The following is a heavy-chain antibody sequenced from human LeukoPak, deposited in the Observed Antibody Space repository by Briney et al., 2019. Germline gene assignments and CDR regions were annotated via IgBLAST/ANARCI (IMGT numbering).Heavy chain of an antibody. V-gene: IGHV3-23*01. CDR2: ISGSGGST. J-gene: IGHJ4*02. CDR3: AKDHGYCSGGSCWYFDY. D-gene: IGHD2-15*01. CDR1: GFTFSSYA. Sequence: GGSLRLSCAASGFTFSSYAMSWVRQAPGKGLEWVSAISGSGGSTYYADSVKGRFTISRDNSKNTLYLQMNSLRAEDTAVYYCAKDHGYCSGGSCWYFDYWGQGTLVTVSS.